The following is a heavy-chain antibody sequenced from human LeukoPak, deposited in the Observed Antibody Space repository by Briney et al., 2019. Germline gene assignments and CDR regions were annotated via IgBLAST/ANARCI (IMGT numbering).Heavy chain of an antibody. D-gene: IGHD2-15*01. CDR1: GGSFSGYY. J-gene: IGHJ6*03. CDR3: AREVVDATPSRDYYYYMDV. V-gene: IGHV4-34*01. CDR2: MNHSGST. Sequence: SETLSLTCAVYGGSFSGYYWSWIRQPPGKGLEWIGEMNHSGSTNYNPSLKSRVTISVDTSKNQFSLKLSSVTAADTAVYYCAREVVDATPSRDYYYYMDVWGKGTTVTVSS.